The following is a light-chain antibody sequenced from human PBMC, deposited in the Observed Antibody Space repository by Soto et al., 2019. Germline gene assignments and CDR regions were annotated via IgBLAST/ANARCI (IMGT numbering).Light chain of an antibody. Sequence: DIQMTQSPSSLSASVRDRVTITCRASHNTRGYLNWYQQKPGKAPKLLIYAASNLQSGIPSRFSGSGSETDFTLTISSLQPEDFATYYCQQSYSTPYTFGQGTKVDIK. V-gene: IGKV1-39*01. J-gene: IGKJ2*01. CDR2: AAS. CDR3: QQSYSTPYT. CDR1: HNTRGY.